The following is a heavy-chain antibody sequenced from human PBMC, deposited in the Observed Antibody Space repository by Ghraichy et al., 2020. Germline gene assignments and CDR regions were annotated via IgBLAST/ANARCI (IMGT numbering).Heavy chain of an antibody. D-gene: IGHD2/OR15-2a*01. CDR1: RGSISNSSYY. J-gene: IGHJ3*02. CDR3: ARRTFAGAFDI. CDR2: IYYSGRT. V-gene: IGHV4-39*01. Sequence: SLNISCTVSRGSISNSSYYWGWIRQPPGKGLEWIGSIYYSGRTDYNPSLKSRVTISVDTSKNQFSLKMSSVTAADTTVYYCARRTFAGAFDIWGQGTMVTISS.